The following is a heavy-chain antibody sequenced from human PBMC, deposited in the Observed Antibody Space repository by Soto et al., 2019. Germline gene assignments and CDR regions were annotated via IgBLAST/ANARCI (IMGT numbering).Heavy chain of an antibody. CDR1: GFTFSSYA. J-gene: IGHJ4*02. D-gene: IGHD2-15*01. Sequence: GGSLRLSCAASGFTFSSYAMHWVRQAPGKGLEWVAVISYDGSNKYYADSVKGRFTISRDNSKNTLYLQMNSLRAEDTAVYYCARELDIVVVVAAAPPGYWGQGTLVTVSS. CDR3: ARELDIVVVVAAAPPGY. CDR2: ISYDGSNK. V-gene: IGHV3-30-3*01.